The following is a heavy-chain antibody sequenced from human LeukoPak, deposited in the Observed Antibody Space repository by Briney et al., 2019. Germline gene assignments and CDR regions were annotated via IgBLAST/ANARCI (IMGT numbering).Heavy chain of an antibody. J-gene: IGHJ3*02. CDR2: INPNSGGT. CDR1: GYTFTGYY. CDR3: ARDSSSGWNGAFDI. Sequence: ASVNVSCKASGYTFTGYYMHWVRQAPGQGLEWMGWINPNSGGTNYAQKFQGRVTMTRDTSISTAYMELSRLRSDDTAVYYCARDSSSGWNGAFDIWGQGTMVTVSS. D-gene: IGHD6-19*01. V-gene: IGHV1-2*02.